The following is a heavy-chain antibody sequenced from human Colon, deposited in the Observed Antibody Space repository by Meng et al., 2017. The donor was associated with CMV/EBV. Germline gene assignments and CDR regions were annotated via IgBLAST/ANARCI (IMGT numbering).Heavy chain of an antibody. D-gene: IGHD3-3*01. J-gene: IGHJ6*02. V-gene: IGHV3-74*01. CDR2: INSDGGST. CDR1: GFTFSSYW. CDR3: ARDSGSYYDFWRGSYYYYGMDV. Sequence: GGSLRLSCAASGFTFSSYWMHWVRQAPGKGLVWVSRINSDGGSTSYADSVKGRFTISRDNAKNTLYLQMNSLRAEDTAVYYCARDSGSYYDFWRGSYYYYGMDVWGQGTTVTVSS.